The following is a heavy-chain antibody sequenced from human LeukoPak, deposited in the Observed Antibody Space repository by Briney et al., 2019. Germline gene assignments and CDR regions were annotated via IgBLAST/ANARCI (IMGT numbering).Heavy chain of an antibody. V-gene: IGHV3-30*14. Sequence: GGSLRLSCAASGFTFSSYAMHWVRQAPGKGLEWVAVISYDGSNKYYADSVKGRFTISRDNSKNTLYLQMNSLRAEDTAVYYCASPAGYYDSSGYSYDYYYYGMDVWGQGTTVTVSS. CDR2: ISYDGSNK. J-gene: IGHJ6*02. CDR3: ASPAGYYDSSGYSYDYYYYGMDV. CDR1: GFTFSSYA. D-gene: IGHD3-22*01.